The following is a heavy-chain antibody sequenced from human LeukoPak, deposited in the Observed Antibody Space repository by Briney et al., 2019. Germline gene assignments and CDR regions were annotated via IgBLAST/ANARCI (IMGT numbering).Heavy chain of an antibody. CDR3: ARVAEGYCSSTSCYSFDY. Sequence: ETLSLTCTVSGGSISSYYWSWIRQPPGKGLEWIGYIYYSGSTNYNPSLKSRVTISVDTSKNQFSLKLGSVTAADTAVYYCARVAEGYCSSTSCYSFDYWGQGTLVTVSS. J-gene: IGHJ4*02. D-gene: IGHD2-2*02. CDR2: IYYSGST. V-gene: IGHV4-59*01. CDR1: GGSISSYY.